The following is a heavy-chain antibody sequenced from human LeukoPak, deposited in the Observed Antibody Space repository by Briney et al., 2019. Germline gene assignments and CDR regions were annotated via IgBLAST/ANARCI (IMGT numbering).Heavy chain of an antibody. Sequence: GGSLRLSCAASGFTFSNYAIHWVRQAPGKGLEWVARIGDSGTSTHYADSVKGRFTISRDNSKNTLYLQLNSLRAEDTAVYHCAKRGSGYYYDYFGQGIRVTVSS. CDR3: AKRGSGYYYDY. V-gene: IGHV3-23*01. J-gene: IGHJ4*02. CDR2: IGDSGTST. D-gene: IGHD3-22*01. CDR1: GFTFSNYA.